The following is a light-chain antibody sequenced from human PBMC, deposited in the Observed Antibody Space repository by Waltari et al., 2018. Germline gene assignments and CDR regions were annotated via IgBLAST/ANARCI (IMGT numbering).Light chain of an antibody. CDR2: EDN. V-gene: IGLV1-51*02. J-gene: IGLJ3*02. Sequence: QSVLTQPPSVSAAPGQRVTISCSGSRPTIGNNYMAWYQQLPGTAPKLLIYEDNKRPSGIPDRFSGSKSGTSATLGITGLLTGDEADYYCGTWDSSLNVGVFGGGTKLTVL. CDR3: GTWDSSLNVGV. CDR1: RPTIGNNY.